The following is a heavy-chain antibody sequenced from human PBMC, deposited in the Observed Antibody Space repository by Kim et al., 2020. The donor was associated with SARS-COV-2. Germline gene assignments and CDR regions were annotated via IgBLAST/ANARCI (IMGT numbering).Heavy chain of an antibody. D-gene: IGHD3-16*01. V-gene: IGHV4-31*03. CDR3: ARFGIGGFDL. CDR1: GGSISSGGYY. J-gene: IGHJ2*01. CDR2: IYYSGST. Sequence: SETLSLTCTVSGGSISSGGYYWSWIRQHPGKGLEWIGYIYYSGSTYYNPSLKSRVTISVDTSKNQFSLKLSSVTAADTAVYYCARFGIGGFDLWGRGTLVTVSS.